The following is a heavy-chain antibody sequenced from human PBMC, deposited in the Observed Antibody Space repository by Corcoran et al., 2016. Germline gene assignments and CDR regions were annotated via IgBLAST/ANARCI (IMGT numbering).Heavy chain of an antibody. CDR2: IKQDGSEK. CDR3: ARDRGDYDFWSGYYG. CDR1: GFTFSSYW. Sequence: EVQLVESGGGLVQPGGSLRLSCAASGFTFSSYWMSWVRQAPGKGLEWVANIKQDGSEKYYVDSVKGRFTISRDNAKNSLYLQMNSLRAEDTAVYYCARDRGDYDFWSGYYGWGQGTLVTVSS. D-gene: IGHD3-3*01. J-gene: IGHJ4*02. V-gene: IGHV3-7*03.